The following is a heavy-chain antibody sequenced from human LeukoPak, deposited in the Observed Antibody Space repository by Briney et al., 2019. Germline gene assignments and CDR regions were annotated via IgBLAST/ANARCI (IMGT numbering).Heavy chain of an antibody. J-gene: IGHJ5*02. D-gene: IGHD4-17*01. Sequence: SETLSLTCTVSGGSISSYYWSWIRQPPGKGLEWIGYIYYSGSTNYNPSLKSRVTISVDTSKNQFSLKLSSVTAADTAVYYCAREYGDYGAYNWFDPWGQGTLVTVSS. CDR3: AREYGDYGAYNWFDP. CDR2: IYYSGST. CDR1: GGSISSYY. V-gene: IGHV4-59*01.